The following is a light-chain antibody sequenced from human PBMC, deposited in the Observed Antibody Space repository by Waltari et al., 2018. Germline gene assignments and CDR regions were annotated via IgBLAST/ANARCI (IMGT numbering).Light chain of an antibody. V-gene: IGKV3-15*01. Sequence: VVMTQSPATLSVSPGERATLSCRASQSVRTNLAWSQQKPGQAPRLLIYGAAVRATDIPARFSGSGSGTEFTLTISSLQSEDFAVYYCHQYNDWPPTFGQGTTVEIK. J-gene: IGKJ1*01. CDR3: HQYNDWPPT. CDR1: QSVRTN. CDR2: GAA.